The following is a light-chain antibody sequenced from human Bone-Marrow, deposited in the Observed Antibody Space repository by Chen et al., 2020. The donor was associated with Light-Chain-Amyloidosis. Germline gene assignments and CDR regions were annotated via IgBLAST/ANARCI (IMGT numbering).Light chain of an antibody. CDR2: RDT. J-gene: IGLJ2*01. CDR1: DLPTKY. CDR3: QSADSSGTYEVI. Sequence: SYELTQSPSVSVSPGQTVKITCSGDDLPTKYAYWYQQKPGQAPVLVKHRDTERPSGISERFSGSSSGTTATLTISGVQAEDEADYHCQSADSSGTYEVIFGGGTKLTVL. V-gene: IGLV3-25*03.